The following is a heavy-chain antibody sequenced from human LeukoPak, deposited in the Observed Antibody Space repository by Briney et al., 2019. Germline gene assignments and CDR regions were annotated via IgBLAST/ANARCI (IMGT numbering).Heavy chain of an antibody. Sequence: GGSLRLSCAASGFTFSTYAMNWVRQAPGKGLEWVSSISSSSSYIYYADSMKGRSTISRDNAKNSLYLQMNSLRAEDTAVYYCARGSDFDYWGQGTLVTVSS. V-gene: IGHV3-21*01. CDR1: GFTFSTYA. CDR2: ISSSSSYI. J-gene: IGHJ4*02. CDR3: ARGSDFDY.